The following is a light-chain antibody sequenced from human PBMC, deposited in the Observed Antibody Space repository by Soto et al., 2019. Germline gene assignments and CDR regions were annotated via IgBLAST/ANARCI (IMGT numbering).Light chain of an antibody. J-gene: IGLJ1*01. V-gene: IGLV2-14*01. CDR1: SSDVGGYNY. Sequence: QSVLTQPASVSGSPGQSITISCTGTSSDVGGYNYVSWYQQHPGKAPKLMIYEVSNRPSGVSNRFSGSKSGNTASLTISGLQAEDEADYYCSSDTSGSTYVFGTGTKVTVL. CDR2: EVS. CDR3: SSDTSGSTYV.